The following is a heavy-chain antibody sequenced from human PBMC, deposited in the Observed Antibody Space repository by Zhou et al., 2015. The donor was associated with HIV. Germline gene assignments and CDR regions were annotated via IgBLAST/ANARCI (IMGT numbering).Heavy chain of an antibody. D-gene: IGHD6-13*01. J-gene: IGHJ4*02. Sequence: QVQLVQSGAEVKKPGSSVKVSCKASGGTFSSYAISWVRQAPGQGLEWMGGIIPIFGTANYAQKFQGRVTITADESTSTAYMELSSLRSEDTAVYYCARDYSIIFYSSPMYYFDYWGRGNPGHRLL. CDR2: IIPIFGTA. CDR3: ARDYSIIFYSSPMYYFDY. CDR1: GGTFSSYA. V-gene: IGHV1-69*01.